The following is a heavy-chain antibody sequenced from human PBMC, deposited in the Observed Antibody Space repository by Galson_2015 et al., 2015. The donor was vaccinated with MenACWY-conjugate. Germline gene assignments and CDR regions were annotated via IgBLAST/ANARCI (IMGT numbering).Heavy chain of an antibody. Sequence: SLRLSCAATGFTFSGYWIHWVRQAPGKGLVWVSRITTDVTNTAYADSVKGRFTLSRDNAKNTVYLQMNSLRAEDTAVYYCARDYGSGTPLDYWGQGTLVTVSS. CDR3: ARDYGSGTPLDY. CDR1: GFTFSGYW. J-gene: IGHJ4*02. D-gene: IGHD3-10*01. CDR2: ITTDVTNT. V-gene: IGHV3-74*01.